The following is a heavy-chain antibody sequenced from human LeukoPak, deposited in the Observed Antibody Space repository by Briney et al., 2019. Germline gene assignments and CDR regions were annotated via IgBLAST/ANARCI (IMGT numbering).Heavy chain of an antibody. Sequence: GASVKVSCKASGGTFSSYAISWVRQAPGEGLEWMGGIIPIFGTANYAQKFQGRVTITADESTSTAYMELSSLRSEDTAVYYCARDYYDSSGVLTDYWGQGTLVTVSS. V-gene: IGHV1-69*13. CDR1: GGTFSSYA. CDR3: ARDYYDSSGVLTDY. CDR2: IIPIFGTA. J-gene: IGHJ4*02. D-gene: IGHD3-22*01.